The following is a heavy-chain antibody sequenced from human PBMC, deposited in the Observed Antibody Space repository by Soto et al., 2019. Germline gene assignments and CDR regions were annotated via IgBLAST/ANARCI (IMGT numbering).Heavy chain of an antibody. V-gene: IGHV1-2*04. CDR2: INPNSGGT. J-gene: IGHJ4*02. CDR1: GYTFTGYY. D-gene: IGHD3-22*01. CDR3: ARSGVSYDSSGYRLRLYFDY. Sequence: ASVKVSCKASGYTFTGYYMHWVRQAPGQGLEWMGWINPNSGGTNYAQKFQGWVTMTRDTSISTAYMELSRLRSDDTAVYYCARSGVSYDSSGYRLRLYFDYWGQGTLVTVSS.